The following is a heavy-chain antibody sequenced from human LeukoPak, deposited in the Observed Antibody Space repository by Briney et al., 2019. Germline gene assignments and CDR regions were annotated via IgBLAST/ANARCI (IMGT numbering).Heavy chain of an antibody. J-gene: IGHJ5*02. V-gene: IGHV1-2*02. CDR1: GYTFTGYY. D-gene: IGHD6-6*01. CDR2: INPNSGGT. Sequence: ASVKVSCKASGYTFTGYYMHWVRQAPGQGLEWMGWINPNSGGTNYAQKFQGRVTMTRDTSISTAYMELSRLRSDDTAVYYCARDRSIAARTRYWFDPWGQGTLVTVSS. CDR3: ARDRSIAARTRYWFDP.